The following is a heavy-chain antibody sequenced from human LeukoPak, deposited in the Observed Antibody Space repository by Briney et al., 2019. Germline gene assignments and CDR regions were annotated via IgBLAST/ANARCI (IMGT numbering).Heavy chain of an antibody. CDR2: IYYSGST. J-gene: IGHJ3*02. Sequence: SETLSLTCTVSGGSISSYYWSWIRQPPGKGLEWIGYIYYSGSTNYNPSLKSRVTISVDTSKNQFSLKLSSVTAADTAVYYCARHRYSSGWYGAFDIWGQGTMVTVSS. CDR1: GGSISSYY. CDR3: ARHRYSSGWYGAFDI. V-gene: IGHV4-59*08. D-gene: IGHD6-19*01.